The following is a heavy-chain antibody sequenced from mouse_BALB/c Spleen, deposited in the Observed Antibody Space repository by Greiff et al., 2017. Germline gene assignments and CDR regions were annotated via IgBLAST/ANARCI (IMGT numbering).Heavy chain of an antibody. CDR1: GISITTGNYR. Sequence: EVQVVESGPGLVKPSQTVSLTCTVTGISITTGNYRWSWIRQFPGNKLEWIGYIYYSGTITYNPSLTSRTTITRDTSKNQFFLEMNSLTAEDTATYYCARENRLYYYAMDYWGQGTSVTVSS. V-gene: IGHV3-5*02. CDR2: IYYSGTI. CDR3: ARENRLYYYAMDY. J-gene: IGHJ4*01.